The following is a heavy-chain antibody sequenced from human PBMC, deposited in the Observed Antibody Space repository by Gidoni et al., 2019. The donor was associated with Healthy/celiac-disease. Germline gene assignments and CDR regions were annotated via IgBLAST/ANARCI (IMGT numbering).Heavy chain of an antibody. CDR3: ARAHHLTGPDY. V-gene: IGHV4-4*02. J-gene: IGHJ4*02. CDR1: GGPISRSNW. CDR2: IYHSGST. Sequence: QVQLQESGPGLVKPSGPLSLNCGVPGGPISRSNWWCWVRPPPGKGLYWIGEIYHSGSTNSNPSLKSRVTISVDKSKNQFSLKLSSVTAADTAVYYCARAHHLTGPDYWGQGTLVTVSS. D-gene: IGHD3-9*01.